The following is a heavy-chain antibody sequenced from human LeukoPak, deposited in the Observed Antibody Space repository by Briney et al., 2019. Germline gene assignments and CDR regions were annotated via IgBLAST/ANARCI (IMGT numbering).Heavy chain of an antibody. CDR1: GGFISNYY. D-gene: IGHD3-22*01. CDR3: ARVRFFDSSVLTRKRSYYFDY. Sequence: PSETLSLTCTVSGGFISNYYWSWIRQPAGKGLEWIGRIYTSGSTNYNSSLKSRVTMSVDTSKNQFSLKLSSVTAADTAVYYCARVRFFDSSVLTRKRSYYFDYWGQGPLVTVSS. J-gene: IGHJ4*02. CDR2: IYTSGST. V-gene: IGHV4-4*07.